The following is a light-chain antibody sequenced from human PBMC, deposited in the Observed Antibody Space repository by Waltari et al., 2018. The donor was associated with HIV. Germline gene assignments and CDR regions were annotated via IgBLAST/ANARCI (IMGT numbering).Light chain of an antibody. CDR2: DVT. J-gene: IGLJ2*01. V-gene: IGLV2-11*01. CDR1: SSNIGGHNY. Sequence: QSALTQPPSVSGSPGQSVTISCTGSSSNIGGHNYVFWYQQHPGKVPKVMIYDVTKRPSGVPDRFSGSKSGNTASLTISGLQAEDEADYYCCSNAGTYNLIFGGGTKLIVL. CDR3: CSNAGTYNLI.